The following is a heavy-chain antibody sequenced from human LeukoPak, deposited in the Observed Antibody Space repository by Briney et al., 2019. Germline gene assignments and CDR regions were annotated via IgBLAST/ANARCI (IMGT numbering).Heavy chain of an antibody. V-gene: IGHV1-8*03. CDR2: MNPNSGNT. J-gene: IGHJ6*03. Sequence: ASVKVSCKASGYTFTSYDINWVRQATGQGLEWMGWMNPNSGNTGYAQKFEGRVTIIRNTSINTAYMELSSLRSEDTAVYYCARGVRGNSYGYGLYYMDVWGKGTTVTVSS. D-gene: IGHD5-18*01. CDR3: ARGVRGNSYGYGLYYMDV. CDR1: GYTFTSYD.